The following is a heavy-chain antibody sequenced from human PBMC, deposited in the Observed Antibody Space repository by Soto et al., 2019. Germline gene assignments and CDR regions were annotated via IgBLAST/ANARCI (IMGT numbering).Heavy chain of an antibody. J-gene: IGHJ3*02. CDR3: ARVNYDILTGLWAFDI. Sequence: ASVKVSCKASGYSFTSYDINWVRQATGQGLEWMGWMNPNSGNTGYAQKFQGRVTMTRNTSISTAYMELSGLRSEDTAVYYCARVNYDILTGLWAFDIWGQGTMVTVSS. CDR1: GYSFTSYD. D-gene: IGHD3-9*01. CDR2: MNPNSGNT. V-gene: IGHV1-8*01.